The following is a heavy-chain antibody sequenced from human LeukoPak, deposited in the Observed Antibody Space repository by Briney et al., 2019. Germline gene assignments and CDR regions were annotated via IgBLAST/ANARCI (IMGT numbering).Heavy chain of an antibody. Sequence: GGSLRLSCAASGFTFSIYGMHWVRQAPGKGLEWVAVIWYDGSNEYYADSVKGRLTISRDNSKNTLYLQMNSLRAEDTAVYYCAKDSGSYSNYETNWGQGTLVTVSS. D-gene: IGHD4-11*01. V-gene: IGHV3-33*06. CDR2: IWYDGSNE. CDR3: AKDSGSYSNYETN. J-gene: IGHJ4*02. CDR1: GFTFSIYG.